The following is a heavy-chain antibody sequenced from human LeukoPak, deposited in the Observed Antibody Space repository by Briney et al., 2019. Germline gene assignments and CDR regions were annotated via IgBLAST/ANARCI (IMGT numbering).Heavy chain of an antibody. V-gene: IGHV1-18*04. CDR2: ISAYNGST. D-gene: IGHD5-18*01. Sequence: ASVKVSCKASGYTFTGYGISWVRQAPGQGLEWMGWISAYNGSTNYAQKLQGRVTMTTDTSTGTAYMELRSLRSDDTAVYYCARGGYSYGYFDYWGQGTLVTVSS. CDR1: GYTFTGYG. CDR3: ARGGYSYGYFDY. J-gene: IGHJ4*02.